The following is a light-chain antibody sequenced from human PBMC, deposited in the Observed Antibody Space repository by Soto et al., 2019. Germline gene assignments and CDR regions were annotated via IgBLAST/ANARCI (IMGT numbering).Light chain of an antibody. V-gene: IGKV1-5*03. CDR1: QGIGSW. CDR2: KAS. J-gene: IGKJ1*01. Sequence: DIQMTQSPSTLSASVGDRVIITCRASQGIGSWLAWYQQKPGKAPKLLIYKASTLESGVPSRFSGSGSGTDFTLTISSLQPDDFAIYHCQQYETYWTFGQGTKVEIK. CDR3: QQYETYWT.